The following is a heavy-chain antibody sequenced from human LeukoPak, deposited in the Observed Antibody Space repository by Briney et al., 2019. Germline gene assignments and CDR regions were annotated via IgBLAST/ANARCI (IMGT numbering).Heavy chain of an antibody. J-gene: IGHJ4*02. CDR3: ASLGYSSGWHFDY. D-gene: IGHD6-19*01. CDR2: ISSSSSYI. V-gene: IGHV3-21*01. Sequence: GGSLRLSCAASGFTFSSYSMNWVRQAPGKGLEWVSSISSSSSYIYYADSVKGRFTISRDNAKNSLYLQMNSLRAEDTAVYYCASLGYSSGWHFDYWGQGTLVTVSS. CDR1: GFTFSSYS.